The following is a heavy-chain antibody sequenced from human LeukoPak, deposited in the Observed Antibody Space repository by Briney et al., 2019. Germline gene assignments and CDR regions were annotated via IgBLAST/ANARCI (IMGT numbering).Heavy chain of an antibody. D-gene: IGHD3-10*01. CDR3: ARDRSTVRGVINY. J-gene: IGHJ4*02. CDR1: GGTFSSYA. Sequence: GSSVKVSCKASGGTFSSYAISWVRQAPGQGLEWMGRIIPIFGTANYAQKFQGRVTITTDESTSTAYMELRSLRSDDTAVYYCARDRSTVRGVINYWGQGTLVTVSS. V-gene: IGHV1-69*05. CDR2: IIPIFGTA.